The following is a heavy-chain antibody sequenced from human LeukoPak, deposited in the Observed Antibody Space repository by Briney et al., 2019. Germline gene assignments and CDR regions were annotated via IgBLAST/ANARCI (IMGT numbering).Heavy chain of an antibody. J-gene: IGHJ4*02. CDR3: AKEGIAAAGYFDY. V-gene: IGHV3-23*01. CDR1: GGSISSSSYY. Sequence: PSETLSLTCTVSGGSISSSSYYWGWIRQAPGKGLEWVSAISDAGGSTYYADSVKGRFTISRDNSKNTLFLQMRSLRAEDTAVYCCAKEGIAAAGYFDYWGQGTLVTVSS. CDR2: ISDAGGST. D-gene: IGHD6-13*01.